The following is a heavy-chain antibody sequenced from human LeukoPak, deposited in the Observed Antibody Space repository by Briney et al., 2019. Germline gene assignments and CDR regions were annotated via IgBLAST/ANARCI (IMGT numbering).Heavy chain of an antibody. Sequence: GGSLRLSCAASGFTLSSYWMSWVRQAPGKGLEWVANIKQDGSEKYYVDSVKGRFTISRDNAKNSLYLQMNSLRAEDTAVYYCAGPPLPCGGDCYSDYWGQGTLVTVSS. CDR3: AGPPLPCGGDCYSDY. CDR2: IKQDGSEK. D-gene: IGHD2-21*02. V-gene: IGHV3-7*01. CDR1: GFTLSSYW. J-gene: IGHJ4*02.